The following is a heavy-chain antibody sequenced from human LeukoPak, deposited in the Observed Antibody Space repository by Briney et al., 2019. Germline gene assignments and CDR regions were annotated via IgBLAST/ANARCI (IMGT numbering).Heavy chain of an antibody. CDR1: GDTFSSYA. CDR3: AWIEGFGELDWRN. Sequence: SVKVSCKASGDTFSSYAISWVRQAPGQGLEWMGRIIPIFGIANYAQKFQGRVTITEDKPTSTAYMELSSLRSEDTAVYYCAWIEGFGELDWRNWGQGTLVTVSS. D-gene: IGHD3-10*01. V-gene: IGHV1-69*04. J-gene: IGHJ4*02. CDR2: IIPIFGIA.